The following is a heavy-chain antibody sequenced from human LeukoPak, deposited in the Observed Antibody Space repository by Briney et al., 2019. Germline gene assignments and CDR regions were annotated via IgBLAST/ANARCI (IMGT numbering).Heavy chain of an antibody. D-gene: IGHD3-22*01. Sequence: SQTLSLTCTVSGGSISSGSYYWSWIRQPAGKGLEWIGRIYTSGSTNYNPSLKSRVTISVDTSENQFSLKLSSVTAAHTAVYNCARTLMGIVVVITPDDAFDIWGQGTMVTVSS. V-gene: IGHV4-61*02. CDR1: GGSISSGSYY. J-gene: IGHJ3*02. CDR2: IYTSGST. CDR3: ARTLMGIVVVITPDDAFDI.